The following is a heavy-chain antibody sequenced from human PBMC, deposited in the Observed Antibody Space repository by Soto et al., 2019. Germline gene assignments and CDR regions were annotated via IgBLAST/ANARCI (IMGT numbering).Heavy chain of an antibody. J-gene: IGHJ6*02. CDR3: ARLRHSGYHTHYYYGMDV. CDR2: FRTYNDHT. D-gene: IGHD5-12*01. Sequence: QVQLEQSGAEVKKPGASVKVTCKASGYTFYNFGITWVRQAPGQGLEWMGWFRTYNDHTNYAQKFQSRVTMTTDTSARTASIELRSLRPDDTAVYYCARLRHSGYHTHYYYGMDVWGQGTTVTGSS. V-gene: IGHV1-18*01. CDR1: GYTFYNFG.